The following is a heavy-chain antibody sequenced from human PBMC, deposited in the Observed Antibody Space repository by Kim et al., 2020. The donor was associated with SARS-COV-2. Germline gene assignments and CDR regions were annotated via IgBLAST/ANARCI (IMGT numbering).Heavy chain of an antibody. V-gene: IGHV3-48*03. CDR2: GSTI. CDR3: ARDLVRP. D-gene: IGHD1-26*01. Sequence: GSTIYYADSVKGRFTISRDNAKNSLYLQMNSLRAEDTAVYYCARDLVRPWGQGTLVTVSS. J-gene: IGHJ5*02.